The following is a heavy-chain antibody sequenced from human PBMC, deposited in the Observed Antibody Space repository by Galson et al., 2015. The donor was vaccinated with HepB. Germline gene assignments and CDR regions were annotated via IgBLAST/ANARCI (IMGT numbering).Heavy chain of an antibody. J-gene: IGHJ4*02. D-gene: IGHD2-15*01. CDR3: ARGSRGFCRDGRCYTPFDN. CDR2: ISYDGNNA. CDR1: GFTFSDYA. V-gene: IGHV3-30*04. Sequence: SLRLSCAASGFTFSDYAVQWVRQAPGRGLEWVALISYDGNNAFYADSVKGRFTISRDISKNMLFLQMNSLRDEDTAVYYCARGSRGFCRDGRCYTPFDNWGQGTLVTVSS.